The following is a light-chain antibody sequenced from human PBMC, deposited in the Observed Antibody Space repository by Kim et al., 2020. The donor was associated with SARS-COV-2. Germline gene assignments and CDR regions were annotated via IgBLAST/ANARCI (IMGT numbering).Light chain of an antibody. CDR1: SGAVSTNYY. CDR2: GTN. CDR3: ALYMGRGIWV. J-gene: IGLJ3*02. Sequence: GETITLTCGLSSGAVSTNYYPSWYQQTPGQAPRTLIFGTNTRSSGVPDRFSGSILGNKAALTITGAQADDDSDYYCALYMGRGIWVFGGGTKLTVL. V-gene: IGLV8-61*01.